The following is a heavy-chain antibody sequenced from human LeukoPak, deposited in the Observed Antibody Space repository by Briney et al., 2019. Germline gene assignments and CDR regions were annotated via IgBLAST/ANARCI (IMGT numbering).Heavy chain of an antibody. V-gene: IGHV4-59*01. CDR2: IYFTGFT. CDR3: ARDAYGGNSWGWFDP. CDR1: DDSITMYY. Sequence: TSETLSLTCSVSDDSITMYYWTWIRQSPGKGLEWIGYIYFTGFTHYNPSLKSRVTMSVDMSKYQFSLNLNSVTAADTAVYYCARDAYGGNSWGWFDPWGQGTLVTVSA. D-gene: IGHD4-23*01. J-gene: IGHJ5*02.